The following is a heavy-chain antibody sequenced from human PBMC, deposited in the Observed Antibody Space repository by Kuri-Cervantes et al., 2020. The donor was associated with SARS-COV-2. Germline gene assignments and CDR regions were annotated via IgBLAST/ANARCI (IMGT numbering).Heavy chain of an antibody. Sequence: GESLKISCAASGFPFRSYAMSWVRQAPGKGLEWVSAISGSGGSTYYADSVKGRFTISRDNSKNTLYLQMNSLRAEDTAVYYCARDFFTMGRRGVDIWGQGTMVTVSS. V-gene: IGHV3-23*01. J-gene: IGHJ3*02. CDR2: ISGSGGST. CDR1: GFPFRSYA. CDR3: ARDFFTMGRRGVDI. D-gene: IGHD3-10*01.